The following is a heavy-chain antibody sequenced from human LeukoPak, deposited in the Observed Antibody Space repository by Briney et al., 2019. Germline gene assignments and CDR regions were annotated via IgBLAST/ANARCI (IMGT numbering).Heavy chain of an antibody. V-gene: IGHV1-69*13. D-gene: IGHD6-13*01. J-gene: IGHJ4*02. CDR2: IIPIFGTA. Sequence: SVKVSCKASGGTFSSYAISRVRQAPGHGLEWMGGIIPIFGTANYAQKFQGRVTITADESTSPAYMELSSLRSEDTAVYYCAREVQGEFLYSSSWYYFDYWGQGTLVTVSS. CDR1: GGTFSSYA. CDR3: AREVQGEFLYSSSWYYFDY.